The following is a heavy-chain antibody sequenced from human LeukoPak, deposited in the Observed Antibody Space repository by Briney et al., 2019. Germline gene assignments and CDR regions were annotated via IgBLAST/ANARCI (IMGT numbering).Heavy chain of an antibody. CDR2: INPNSGGT. CDR1: GYTFTGYY. V-gene: IGHV1-2*02. Sequence: ASVKVSCKASGYTFTGYYMHCVRQAPGQGLEWMGCINPNSGGTNYSQKFQGRVTITRDTSASTAYMELSSLRSEDTAVYYCARDPWYYYGSGTSYYFDYWGQGTLVTVSS. CDR3: ARDPWYYYGSGTSYYFDY. D-gene: IGHD3-10*01. J-gene: IGHJ4*02.